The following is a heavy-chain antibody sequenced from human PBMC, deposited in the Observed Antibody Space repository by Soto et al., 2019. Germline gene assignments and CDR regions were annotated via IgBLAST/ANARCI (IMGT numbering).Heavy chain of an antibody. D-gene: IGHD3-10*01. CDR1: GYTFSSYG. Sequence: QVQLVRSGAEVKKAGASVKVSCKASGYTFSSYGISWVRQAPGQGLEWMGWISDYNGNTHYAQKFQGRLITPTDTATRTAYMELRSLRSDDTAVYFCAREGYYSGSGTYSPPRYYGMDVWGQGTTVTVSS. CDR3: AREGYYSGSGTYSPPRYYGMDV. V-gene: IGHV1-18*01. CDR2: ISDYNGNT. J-gene: IGHJ6*02.